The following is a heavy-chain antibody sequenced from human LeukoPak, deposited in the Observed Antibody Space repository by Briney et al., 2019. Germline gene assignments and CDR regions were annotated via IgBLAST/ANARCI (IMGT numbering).Heavy chain of an antibody. CDR3: ARDYCSSTSCLFDN. Sequence: ASVKVSCKASGYTFTGYHMPWVQQAPGQGLEWMGRINPNSGDTNYAQKFQGRVTMTRDTSISTAYMELSRLRSDDTAVYYCARDYCSSTSCLFDNWGQGTLVTVSS. D-gene: IGHD2-2*01. J-gene: IGHJ4*02. V-gene: IGHV1-2*06. CDR1: GYTFTGYH. CDR2: INPNSGDT.